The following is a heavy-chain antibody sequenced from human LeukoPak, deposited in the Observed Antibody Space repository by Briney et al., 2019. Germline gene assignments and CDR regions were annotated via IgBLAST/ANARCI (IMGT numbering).Heavy chain of an antibody. Sequence: SVKVSCKASEGTFNNYAISWVRQAPGQGLEWMGWIIPIFGIANYAQKFQGRVTITADESTSTAYMGLSSLRSEDKAVYYCARDHVVLAPGGYYYHYMDVWGKGTTVTVSS. V-gene: IGHV1-69*01. CDR3: ARDHVVLAPGGYYYHYMDV. D-gene: IGHD3-3*02. CDR1: EGTFNNYA. J-gene: IGHJ6*03. CDR2: IIPIFGIA.